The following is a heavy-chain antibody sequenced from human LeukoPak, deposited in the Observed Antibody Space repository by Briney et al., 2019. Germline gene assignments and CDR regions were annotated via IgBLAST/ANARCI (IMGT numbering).Heavy chain of an antibody. J-gene: IGHJ4*02. Sequence: GGSLRLSCAASGFTVSSNYMSWVRQAPGKGLEWVANIKKDGSEKYYVDSVKGRFTISRDNAKNSLYLQMNSLRAEDTAVYYCARDINYYGSGSYYSPATNWGQGTLVTVSS. CDR3: ARDINYYGSGSYYSPATN. V-gene: IGHV3-7*01. CDR2: IKKDGSEK. CDR1: GFTVSSNY. D-gene: IGHD3-10*01.